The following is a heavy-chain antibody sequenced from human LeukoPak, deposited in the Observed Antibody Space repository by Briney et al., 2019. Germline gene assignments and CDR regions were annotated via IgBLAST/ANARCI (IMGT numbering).Heavy chain of an antibody. CDR3: ARDLGVAAAGKS. V-gene: IGHV1-2*02. D-gene: IGHD6-13*01. Sequence: VASVKVSCKASGYAFTVRYMHWVRQVPGQGLEWMGFIKPDSGFTNYAEKFQGRVTMTRDTSISTAYMELSRLRSDDTAVYYCARDLGVAAAGKSWGQGTMVTVSS. CDR2: IKPDSGFT. J-gene: IGHJ3*01. CDR1: GYAFTVRY.